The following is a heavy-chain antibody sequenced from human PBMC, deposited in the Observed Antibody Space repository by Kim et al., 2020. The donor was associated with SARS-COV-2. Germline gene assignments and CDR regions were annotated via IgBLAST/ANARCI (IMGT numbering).Heavy chain of an antibody. CDR1: GFTFSSYS. V-gene: IGHV3-48*02. CDR2: ISSSSSTI. D-gene: IGHD3-10*01. CDR3: ARVRGDIYGSELFDP. Sequence: GGSLRLSCAASGFTFSSYSMNWVRQAPGKGLEWVSYISSSSSTIYYADSVKGRFTISRDNAKNSLYLQMNSLRDEDTAVYYCARVRGDIYGSELFDPWGQGTLVTVSS. J-gene: IGHJ5*02.